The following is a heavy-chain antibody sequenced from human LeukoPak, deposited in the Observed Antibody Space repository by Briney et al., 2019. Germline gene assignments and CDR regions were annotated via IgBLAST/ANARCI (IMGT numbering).Heavy chain of an antibody. CDR3: APGDSSSWPNWFDP. J-gene: IGHJ5*02. D-gene: IGHD6-13*01. CDR1: GGSISSSSYY. CDR2: TYYSGST. Sequence: PSETLSLTCTVSGGSISSSSYYWGWIRQPPGKGLEWIGSTYYSGSTYYNPSLKSRVTISVDTSKNQFSLKLSSVTAADTAVYYCAPGDSSSWPNWFDPWGQGTLVTVSS. V-gene: IGHV4-39*01.